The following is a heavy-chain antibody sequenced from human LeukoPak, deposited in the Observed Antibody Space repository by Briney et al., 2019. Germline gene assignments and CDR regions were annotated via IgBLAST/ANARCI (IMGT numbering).Heavy chain of an antibody. V-gene: IGHV4-34*01. J-gene: IGHJ5*02. D-gene: IGHD3-9*01. Sequence: SETLSLTCAVYGGSFSGYYWSWIRQPPGKGLEWIGEINQRGSTNYNLSLKSRVTISVDTSKTQFSLKLSSVTAADTAVYYCAANYDILTGYNWFAPWGQGTLVTVSS. CDR3: AANYDILTGYNWFAP. CDR2: INQRGST. CDR1: GGSFSGYY.